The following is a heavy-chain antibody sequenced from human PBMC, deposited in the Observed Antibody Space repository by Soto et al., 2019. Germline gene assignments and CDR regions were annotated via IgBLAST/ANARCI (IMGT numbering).Heavy chain of an antibody. V-gene: IGHV4-30-2*01. J-gene: IGHJ5*02. D-gene: IGHD2-2*01. Sequence: LRLSCAASGFTFSTYAMSWVRQATGKGLEWIGYIYHSGRTYYNPSLKSRVTISVDRSKNQFSLKLSSVTAADTAVYYCPRVPDRWGQGTLVTGSS. CDR3: PRVPDR. CDR2: IYHSGRT. CDR1: GFTFSTYA.